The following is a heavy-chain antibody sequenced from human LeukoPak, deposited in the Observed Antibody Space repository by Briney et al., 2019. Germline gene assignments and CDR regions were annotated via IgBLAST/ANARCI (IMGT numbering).Heavy chain of an antibody. CDR2: INSDGSST. CDR3: ARDQSYGYFYYYYYMDV. Sequence: GGALRLSCAASGFTFSSYSMNWVRQAPGEGLVWVSRINSDGSSTSYADSVKGRFTISRDNAKNTLYLQMNSLRAEDTAVYYCARDQSYGYFYYYYYMDVWGKGTTVTVSS. V-gene: IGHV3-74*01. CDR1: GFTFSSYS. J-gene: IGHJ6*03. D-gene: IGHD5-18*01.